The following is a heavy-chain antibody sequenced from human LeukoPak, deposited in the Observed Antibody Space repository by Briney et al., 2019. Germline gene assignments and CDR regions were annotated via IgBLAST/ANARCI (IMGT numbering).Heavy chain of an antibody. Sequence: GGSLRLSCAASGFTFSSYSMTWVRQAPGKGLVWVANIKEDGSEKYYVDSVTGRFTISRDNAKNLLYLQMNSLRAEDTAVYFCAREYGYYFDSWGQGTLVTVSS. CDR2: IKEDGSEK. CDR3: AREYGYYFDS. D-gene: IGHD5-18*01. J-gene: IGHJ4*02. CDR1: GFTFSSYS. V-gene: IGHV3-7*01.